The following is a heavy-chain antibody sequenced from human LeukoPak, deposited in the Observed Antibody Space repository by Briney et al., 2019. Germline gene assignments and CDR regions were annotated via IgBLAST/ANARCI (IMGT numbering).Heavy chain of an antibody. D-gene: IGHD1-26*01. V-gene: IGHV3-30*04. Sequence: PGGSLRLSCAASGFTFSSYAMHWVRQAPGKGLEGVAVISYDGSNKYYADSVKGRFTISRDNSKNTLYLQMNSLRAEDTAVYYCARDQGIVGATYYFDYWGQGTLVTVSS. CDR3: ARDQGIVGATYYFDY. J-gene: IGHJ4*02. CDR1: GFTFSSYA. CDR2: ISYDGSNK.